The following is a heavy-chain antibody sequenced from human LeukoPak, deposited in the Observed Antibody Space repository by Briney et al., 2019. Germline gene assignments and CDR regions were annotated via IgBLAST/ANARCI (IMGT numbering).Heavy chain of an antibody. Sequence: GGSLRLSCAASGFTFSRDSMNWVRQAPGKGLEWVSYINGGSSPIYYADSVRGRFTISRDNAKNSLYLQMNSLRAEDTALYHCARWLQLRGYYYYMDVWGKGTTVTVSS. J-gene: IGHJ6*03. CDR1: GFTFSRDS. CDR2: INGGSSPI. V-gene: IGHV3-48*01. D-gene: IGHD5-24*01. CDR3: ARWLQLRGYYYYMDV.